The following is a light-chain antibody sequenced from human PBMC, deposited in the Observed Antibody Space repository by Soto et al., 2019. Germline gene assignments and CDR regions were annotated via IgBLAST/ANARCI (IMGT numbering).Light chain of an antibody. V-gene: IGLV2-14*01. Sequence: QSVLTQPASVSGSPGQSITISCTGTSSDIGLYNYVSWFQQHPGKAPKVMISEVSDRPSGVSNRFSGSKSGNTASLTISGLQAEDEADYYCSSYTSSSTNVFGTGTKLTVL. CDR3: SSYTSSSTNV. J-gene: IGLJ1*01. CDR2: EVS. CDR1: SSDIGLYNY.